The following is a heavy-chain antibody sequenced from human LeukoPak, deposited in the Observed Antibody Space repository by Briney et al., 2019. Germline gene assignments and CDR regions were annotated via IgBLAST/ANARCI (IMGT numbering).Heavy chain of an antibody. CDR1: GGSISSGDYY. Sequence: PSETLSLTCTVSGGSISSGDYYWSWIRQHPGKGLEWIGYIYYSGSTHHNPSLKSRATIPVDTSKNQFSLTLSSVTAADTAVYYCARGSGQHIVVVTAHRHFDYWGQGTLVTVSS. V-gene: IGHV4-31*03. CDR2: IYYSGST. J-gene: IGHJ4*02. CDR3: ARGSGQHIVVVTAHRHFDY. D-gene: IGHD2-21*02.